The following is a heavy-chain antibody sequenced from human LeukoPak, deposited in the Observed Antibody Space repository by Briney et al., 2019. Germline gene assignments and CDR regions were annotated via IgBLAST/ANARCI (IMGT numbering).Heavy chain of an antibody. V-gene: IGHV4-34*01. Sequence: SETLSLTCAVYGGSFSGYYWSWIRQPPGKGLEWIGEINHSGSTNYNPSLKSRVTISVDTSKNQFSLKLSSVTAADTAVYYCATRISSGWYWRFDYWGQGTLVTVSS. J-gene: IGHJ4*02. D-gene: IGHD6-19*01. CDR2: INHSGST. CDR3: ATRISSGWYWRFDY. CDR1: GGSFSGYY.